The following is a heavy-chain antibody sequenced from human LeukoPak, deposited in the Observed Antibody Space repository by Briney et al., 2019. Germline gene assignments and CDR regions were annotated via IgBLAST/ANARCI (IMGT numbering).Heavy chain of an antibody. CDR1: GGSISSYY. Sequence: SETLSLTCTVSGGSISSYYWSWIRQPPVKGLEWIGYIYYSGSTNYNPSLKSRVTISVDTSKNQFSLKLSSVTAADTAVYYCAREGSSGYYSDYWGQGTLVTVSS. V-gene: IGHV4-59*01. D-gene: IGHD3-22*01. CDR2: IYYSGST. J-gene: IGHJ4*02. CDR3: AREGSSGYYSDY.